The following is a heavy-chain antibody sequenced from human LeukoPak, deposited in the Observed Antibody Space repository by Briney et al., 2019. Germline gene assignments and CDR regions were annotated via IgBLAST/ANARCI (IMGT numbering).Heavy chain of an antibody. D-gene: IGHD4-23*01. CDR3: ARNGGNSDFDY. V-gene: IGHV4-4*02. Sequence: SETLSLTCAVSGGSISSSNWWSWVRQPPGKGLEWIGEIYHSGSTNYNPSLKSRVTMLLDKSKNQFSLKLSSVTAADTAVYYCARNGGNSDFDYWGQGTLVTVSS. J-gene: IGHJ4*02. CDR2: IYHSGST. CDR1: GGSISSSNW.